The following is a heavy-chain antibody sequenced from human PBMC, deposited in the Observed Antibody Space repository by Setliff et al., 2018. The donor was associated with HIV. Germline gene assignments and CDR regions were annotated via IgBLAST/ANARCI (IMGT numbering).Heavy chain of an antibody. V-gene: IGHV1-3*01. D-gene: IGHD3-10*01. J-gene: IGHJ4*02. CDR1: GYTFTGYA. Sequence: ASVKVSCKASGYTFTGYAMHWVRQAPGQRLEWMGWINAGNGNTIYSQKFQGRVTITRDTSASTAYMELRSLRSEDTAVYYCARKGSGSSFDFEYWGQGTLVTVSS. CDR2: INAGNGNT. CDR3: ARKGSGSSFDFEY.